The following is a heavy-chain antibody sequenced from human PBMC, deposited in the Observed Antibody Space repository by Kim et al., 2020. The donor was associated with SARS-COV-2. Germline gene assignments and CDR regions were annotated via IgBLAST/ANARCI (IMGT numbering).Heavy chain of an antibody. Sequence: ADSLKGRFTISRDNAKNTLYLQMNSLRAEDTAVYYCAKAAYDSSGYYFDYWGQGTLVTVSS. CDR3: AKAAYDSSGYYFDY. V-gene: IGHV3-23*01. J-gene: IGHJ4*02. D-gene: IGHD3-22*01.